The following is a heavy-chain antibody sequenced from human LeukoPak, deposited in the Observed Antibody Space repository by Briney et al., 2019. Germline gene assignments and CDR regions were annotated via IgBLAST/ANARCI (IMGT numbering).Heavy chain of an antibody. Sequence: VASVKVSCKASGFTFTSSGISWVRQAPGQGLEWMGWISAYNGNTNYAQKLQGRVTMTTDTSTSTAYMELRSLRSDDTAVYYCARITIFGVGRNYYMDVWGKGTTVTVSS. CDR1: GFTFTSSG. CDR3: ARITIFGVGRNYYMDV. D-gene: IGHD3-3*01. J-gene: IGHJ6*03. V-gene: IGHV1-18*01. CDR2: ISAYNGNT.